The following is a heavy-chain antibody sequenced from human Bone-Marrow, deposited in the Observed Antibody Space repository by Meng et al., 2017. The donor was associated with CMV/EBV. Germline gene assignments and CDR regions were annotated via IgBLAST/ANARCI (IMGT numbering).Heavy chain of an antibody. V-gene: IGHV1-18*01. D-gene: IGHD6-13*01. J-gene: IGHJ6*02. CDR1: GYTFTSYG. Sequence: ASVKVSCKASGYTFTSYGISWVRQAPGQGLEWMGWISAYNGNTNYAQKLQGRVTMTTDTSTSTAYMELRSLRSDDTAVYYSARDRDSSSWPTYYYYYYGMDVWGQGTTVTVSS. CDR2: ISAYNGNT. CDR3: ARDRDSSSWPTYYYYYYGMDV.